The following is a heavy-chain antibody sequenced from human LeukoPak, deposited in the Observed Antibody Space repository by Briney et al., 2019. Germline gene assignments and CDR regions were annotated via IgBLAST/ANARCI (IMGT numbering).Heavy chain of an antibody. CDR3: AREDSCGSEGFDF. J-gene: IGHJ4*02. CDR1: GFIFSSYS. CDR2: ISSSSDYI. D-gene: IGHD5-18*01. Sequence: GGSLRLSCAASGFIFSSYSMNWVRQAPGKGLEWVSSISSSSDYIYYADSVKGRFTISRDNAKNSLYLQMNSLRAEYTAVYYCAREDSCGSEGFDFWGQGTLVTVSS. V-gene: IGHV3-21*01.